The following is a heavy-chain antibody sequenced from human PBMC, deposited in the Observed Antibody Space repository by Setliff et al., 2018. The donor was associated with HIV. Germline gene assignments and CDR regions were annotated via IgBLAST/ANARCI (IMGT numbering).Heavy chain of an antibody. V-gene: IGHV3-15*01. D-gene: IGHD5-12*01. CDR2: IKNRPAGGTT. CDR1: GFTFSVHG. Sequence: GGSLRLSCAASGFTFSVHGMHWVRQAPGRGLEWVGRIKNRPAGGTTDYAAPVKGRFTISRDDSKTTLYLQMNSLKTEDTAVYYCTTEDPWLRFGHWGQGTLVTVSS. CDR3: TTEDPWLRFGH. J-gene: IGHJ5*02.